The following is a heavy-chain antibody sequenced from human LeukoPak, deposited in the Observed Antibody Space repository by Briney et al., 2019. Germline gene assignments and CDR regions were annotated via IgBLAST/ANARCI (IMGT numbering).Heavy chain of an antibody. CDR2: IWYDGSNK. V-gene: IGHV3-33*01. J-gene: IGHJ4*02. D-gene: IGHD4-11*01. Sequence: GGSLRLSCAASGFTFSSYGMHWGRQAPGKGLEWVAVIWYDGSNKYYADSVKGRFTISRDNSKNTLYLQMNSLRAEDTAVYYCADSNYWYPVDYWGQGTLVTVSS. CDR1: GFTFSSYG. CDR3: ADSNYWYPVDY.